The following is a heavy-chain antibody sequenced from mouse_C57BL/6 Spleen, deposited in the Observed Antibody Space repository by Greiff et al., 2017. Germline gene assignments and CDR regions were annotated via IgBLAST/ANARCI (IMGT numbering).Heavy chain of an antibody. CDR2: IDPSDSDT. V-gene: IGHV1-52*01. CDR1: GYTFTSYW. CDR3: ASEYCYV. J-gene: IGHJ1*03. Sequence: VQLQQSGAELVRPGSSVKLSCKASGYTFTSYWMHWVKQRPIQGLEWIGNIDPSDSDTHYNQKFKDKATLTVDKSSSPAYMQLSSLTSADSAVYVCASEYCYVWGTGTTVTVSS.